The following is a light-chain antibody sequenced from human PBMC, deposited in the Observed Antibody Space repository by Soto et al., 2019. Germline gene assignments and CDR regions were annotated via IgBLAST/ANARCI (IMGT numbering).Light chain of an antibody. CDR1: QNIGVY. CDR3: HQTAANPWT. CDR2: AAS. J-gene: IGKJ1*01. Sequence: DIQMTQSPSSLSASEGYRVTITCRASQNIGVYLNWYQKKPGKAPKLLIHAASSLHSGVPSTFSGSGSGTDFALTISSLQPEDFATYYCHQTAANPWTFAQGTKVEIK. V-gene: IGKV1-39*01.